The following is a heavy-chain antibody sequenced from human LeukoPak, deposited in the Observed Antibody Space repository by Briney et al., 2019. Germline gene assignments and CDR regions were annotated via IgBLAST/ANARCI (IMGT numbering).Heavy chain of an antibody. CDR3: ARIGFGELLPF. CDR2: IWYDGSEK. Sequence: GGSLRLSCAASGFTFSSYWMSWVRQAPGKGGDWVAVIWYDGSEKYYADSVKGRFTISRDNSKNTLYLQMNRLRAEDTAVYYCARIGFGELLPFWGQGTLVTVSS. CDR1: GFTFSSYW. J-gene: IGHJ4*02. D-gene: IGHD3-10*01. V-gene: IGHV3-33*08.